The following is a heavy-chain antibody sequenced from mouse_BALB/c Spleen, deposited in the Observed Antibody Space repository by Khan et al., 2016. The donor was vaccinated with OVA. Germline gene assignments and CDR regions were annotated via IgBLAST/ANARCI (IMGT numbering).Heavy chain of an antibody. CDR1: GFTFTDYY. D-gene: IGHD1-1*01. J-gene: IGHJ2*01. CDR2: IYPGSGNT. CDR3: AKGGYYDKSLFDY. V-gene: IGHV1-84*02. Sequence: QVQLQQSGPELVKPGASVKISCKASGFTFTDYYIHWVKQKPGQGLEWIGWIYPGSGNTKYNEKFKDMATLTVDTSSTTAYMQLSSLTSEDTAVYFCAKGGYYDKSLFDYWGQGTTLTVSS.